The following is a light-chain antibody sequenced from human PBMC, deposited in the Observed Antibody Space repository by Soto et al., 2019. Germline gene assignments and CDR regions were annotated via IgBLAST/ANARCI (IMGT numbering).Light chain of an antibody. CDR3: SSYAGSPTVI. Sequence: QSVLAPPPSASGSLGQSVTNSCTGTSSDVGGSNFVSWYQQHPGKAPKLLICEVSRRPSGVPDRFSGSKSGNTASLTVSGLQAEDEADYYCSSYAGSPTVIFGGGAKLTVL. J-gene: IGLJ2*01. CDR1: SSDVGGSNF. V-gene: IGLV2-8*01. CDR2: EVS.